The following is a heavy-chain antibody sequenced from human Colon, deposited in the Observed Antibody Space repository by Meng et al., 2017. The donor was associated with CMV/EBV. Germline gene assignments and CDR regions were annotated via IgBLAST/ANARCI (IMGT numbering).Heavy chain of an antibody. J-gene: IGHJ4*02. CDR1: GGSVNNGLNY. CDR3: ARESSGWSTGVDY. V-gene: IGHV4-61*01. D-gene: IGHD6-19*01. CDR2: ISYSGNT. Sequence: SGGSVNNGLNYWTWIRQPPGKGLEWIGYISYSGNTNYNPSLKSRVTISVDTSRNQFSLKLTSVSAADTATYYCARESSGWSTGVDYWGQGALVTVSS.